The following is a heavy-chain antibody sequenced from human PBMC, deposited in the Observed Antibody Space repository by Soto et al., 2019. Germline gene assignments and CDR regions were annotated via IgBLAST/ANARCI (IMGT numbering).Heavy chain of an antibody. CDR2: IYYSGST. V-gene: IGHV4-39*01. J-gene: IGHJ6*02. Sequence: QLQLQESGPGLVKPSETLSLTCTVSGGSISSSSYYWGWIRQPPGKGLEWIGSIYYSGSTYYNPSLKSRVTISVDTSKNQFSLKLSSVTAADTAVYYCARHDSSGYSSYYYYYGMDVWGQGTTVTVSS. D-gene: IGHD3-22*01. CDR1: GGSISSSSYY. CDR3: ARHDSSGYSSYYYYYGMDV.